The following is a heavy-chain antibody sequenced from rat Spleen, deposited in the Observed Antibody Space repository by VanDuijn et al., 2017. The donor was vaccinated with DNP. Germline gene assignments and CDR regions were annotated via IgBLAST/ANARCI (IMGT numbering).Heavy chain of an antibody. V-gene: IGHV3-1*01. Sequence: EVQLQESGPGLVKPSQSLSLTCSVTGFSITSHYWGWIRKFPGNKMEWIGHINYSARTTYNPSLKSRISITRDTSKNQFFLRLNSVTTEDTATYYCARWSDYFDYWGQGVMVTVSS. CDR1: GFSITSHY. CDR2: INYSART. CDR3: ARWSDYFDY. J-gene: IGHJ2*01.